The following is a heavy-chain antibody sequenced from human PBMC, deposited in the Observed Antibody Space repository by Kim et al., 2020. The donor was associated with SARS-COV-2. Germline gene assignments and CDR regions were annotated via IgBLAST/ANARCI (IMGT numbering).Heavy chain of an antibody. Sequence: VKGRLTISRDNSKNTLFLQRNSLRAEDTAVYYCARDRLLWFGELSHYFDSWGQGTLVTVSS. D-gene: IGHD3-10*01. CDR3: ARDRLLWFGELSHYFDS. J-gene: IGHJ4*02. V-gene: IGHV3-30*07.